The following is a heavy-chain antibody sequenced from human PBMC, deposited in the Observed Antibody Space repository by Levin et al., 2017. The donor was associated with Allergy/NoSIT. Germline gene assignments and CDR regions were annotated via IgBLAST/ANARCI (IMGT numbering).Heavy chain of an antibody. Sequence: SETLSLTCAVSGSSITDSFWWGWIRQPPGKGLEWIAYIYHTGATQYNPSLKSRSTLSVDSSKNQISLTLRSLSALDTAVYYCARMARSHNFDNWGPGTLVAVS. V-gene: IGHV4-28*06. CDR3: ARMARSHNFDN. J-gene: IGHJ4*02. CDR2: IYHTGAT. CDR1: GSSITDSFW.